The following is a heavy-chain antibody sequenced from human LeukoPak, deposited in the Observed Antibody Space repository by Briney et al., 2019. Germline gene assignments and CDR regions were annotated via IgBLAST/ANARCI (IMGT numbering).Heavy chain of an antibody. V-gene: IGHV3-53*01. Sequence: GGSLRLSCAASGFTVSSNYMSWVRQAPGKGLEWVSVIYSGGSTYYSDSVKGRFTISRDNSKNTLYLQMNSLRAEDTAVYYCARRAGAYSHPYDYWGQGTLVTVSS. CDR3: ARRAGAYSHPYDY. CDR2: IYSGGST. CDR1: GFTVSSNY. J-gene: IGHJ4*02. D-gene: IGHD4/OR15-4a*01.